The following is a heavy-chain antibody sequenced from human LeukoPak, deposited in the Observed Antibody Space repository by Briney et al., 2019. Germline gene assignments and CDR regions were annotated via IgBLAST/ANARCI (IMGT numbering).Heavy chain of an antibody. CDR3: ARGGVRGYSYGLYYYYGMDV. Sequence: SETLSLTCAVYGVSFSGYYWSWIRQPPGKGLECMGEINHSGSTNYNPSLKRRVTISVDTSKNQFSLKLSSVTAADTAVYYCARGGVRGYSYGLYYYYGMDVWGKGTTVTVSS. J-gene: IGHJ6*04. CDR1: GVSFSGYY. V-gene: IGHV4-34*01. CDR2: INHSGST. D-gene: IGHD5-18*01.